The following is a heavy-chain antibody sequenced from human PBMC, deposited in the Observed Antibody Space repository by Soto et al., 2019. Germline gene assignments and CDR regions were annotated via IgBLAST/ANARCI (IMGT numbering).Heavy chain of an antibody. Sequence: SETLSLTCAVSGWSFSGYYWNWIRQPPGKGLEWIGEINHIGSTIYHPSLLSRVIIALDTSKHQFSLKLSSVTAADTAVYYCARGPKWELTRRFDYWGQGTLVTVSS. D-gene: IGHD1-26*01. V-gene: IGHV4-34*01. CDR1: GWSFSGYY. J-gene: IGHJ4*02. CDR3: ARGPKWELTRRFDY. CDR2: INHIGST.